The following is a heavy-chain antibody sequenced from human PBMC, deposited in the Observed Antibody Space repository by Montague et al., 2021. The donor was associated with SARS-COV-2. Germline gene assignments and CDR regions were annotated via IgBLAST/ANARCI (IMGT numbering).Heavy chain of an antibody. Sequence: SLRLSCAASGFTFSSYGMHWVRQAPGKGLEWVAVISYDGSNKYYADSVKGRFTISRDNSKNTLYLQMNSLRAEDTAVYYCAKDFFTIFGVVIAHRYSYYGMDVWGQGTTVTVSS. CDR1: GFTFSSYG. V-gene: IGHV3-30*18. J-gene: IGHJ6*02. CDR3: AKDFFTIFGVVIAHRYSYYGMDV. CDR2: ISYDGSNK. D-gene: IGHD3-3*01.